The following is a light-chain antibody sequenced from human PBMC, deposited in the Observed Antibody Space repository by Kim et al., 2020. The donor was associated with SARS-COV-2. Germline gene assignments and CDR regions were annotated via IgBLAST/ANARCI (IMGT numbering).Light chain of an antibody. CDR3: QQYYSTPRT. Sequence: RPPINCKSSQSVLYSSNNKNYLAWYQQKPGQPPKLLIYWASTRESGVPDRFSGSGSGTDFTLTISSLQAEDVAVYYCQQYYSTPRTFGQGTKLEIK. CDR2: WAS. V-gene: IGKV4-1*01. J-gene: IGKJ2*01. CDR1: QSVLYSSNNKNY.